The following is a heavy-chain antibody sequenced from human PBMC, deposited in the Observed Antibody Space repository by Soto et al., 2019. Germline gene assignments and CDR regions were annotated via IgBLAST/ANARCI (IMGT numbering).Heavy chain of an antibody. V-gene: IGHV1-69*06. CDR2: IIPIFGTA. CDR1: GGTFSSYA. Sequence: GASVKVSCKASGGTFSSYAISWVRQAPGQGLEWMGGIIPIFGTANYAQKFQGRVTITADKSTSTAYMELSSLRSEDTAVYYCASADTAMAPFDYWGQGTLVTVSS. J-gene: IGHJ4*02. D-gene: IGHD5-18*01. CDR3: ASADTAMAPFDY.